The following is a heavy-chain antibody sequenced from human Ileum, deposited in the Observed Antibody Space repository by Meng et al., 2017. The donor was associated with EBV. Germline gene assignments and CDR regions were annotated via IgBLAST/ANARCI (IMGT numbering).Heavy chain of an antibody. CDR1: GGSISSGGHS. V-gene: IGHV4-30-2*01. CDR3: ARAHPVVYFFDY. CDR2: IQHSGST. J-gene: IGHJ4*02. Sequence: QLPRRESVSCLMKLSHTLSLTCAVSGGSISSGGHSWSWIRQPPGKGLEWIWDIQHSGSTYYNPSLKSRVTISVDRSRNQFSLKLSSVTAADTAVYYCARAHPVVYFFDYWGQGTLVTVSS. D-gene: IGHD4-23*01.